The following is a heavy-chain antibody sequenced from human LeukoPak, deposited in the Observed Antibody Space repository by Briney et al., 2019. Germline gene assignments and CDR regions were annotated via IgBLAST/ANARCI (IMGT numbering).Heavy chain of an antibody. J-gene: IGHJ4*02. CDR1: GFTFSSYA. D-gene: IGHD3-22*01. CDR3: AKPMVSSGYYFHFDY. V-gene: IGHV3-23*01. Sequence: PGGSLRLSCAASGFTFSSYAMSWLRQAPGKGLEWVSAISGSGGSTYYADSVKGRFTISRDNSKNTLYLQMNSLRAEDTAVYYSAKPMVSSGYYFHFDYWGQGTLVTVSS. CDR2: ISGSGGST.